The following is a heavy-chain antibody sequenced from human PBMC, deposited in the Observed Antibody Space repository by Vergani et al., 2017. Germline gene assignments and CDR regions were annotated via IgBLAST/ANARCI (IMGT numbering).Heavy chain of an antibody. D-gene: IGHD2-15*01. Sequence: EVHLEESGGGLVQPGGSLRLSCAASGFTFGDYYMAWIRLAPGKGLDWVASIKRDGTETFYVDSVKGRFTISRDNAKTTLFLQMNSLRDEDRGVYYCARISGGSAPYLHYWGQGTLVTVAS. CDR1: GFTFGDYY. J-gene: IGHJ1*01. CDR2: IKRDGTET. CDR3: ARISGGSAPYLHY. V-gene: IGHV3-7*01.